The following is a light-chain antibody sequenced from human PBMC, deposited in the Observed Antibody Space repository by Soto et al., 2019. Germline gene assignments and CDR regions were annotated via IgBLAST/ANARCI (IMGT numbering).Light chain of an antibody. CDR2: DDN. Sequence: QSVLTQPPSVSAAPGQRVTISCSGSNSNIGNNYVSWYQQLPGAAPRLLIYDDNKRPSGIPDRFSGSKSGTSATLGITGLQTGDEADYYCETWDNSLRTWVFGGGTKLTVL. J-gene: IGLJ3*02. CDR1: NSNIGNNY. CDR3: ETWDNSLRTWV. V-gene: IGLV1-51*01.